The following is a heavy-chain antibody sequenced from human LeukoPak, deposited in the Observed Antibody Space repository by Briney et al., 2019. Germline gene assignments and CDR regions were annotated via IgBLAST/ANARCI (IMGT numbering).Heavy chain of an antibody. CDR2: IYTSGST. D-gene: IGHD5-18*01. J-gene: IGHJ6*03. V-gene: IGHV4-61*09. CDR3: ARGLHGYTYGYVPWELYYYMDV. CDR1: GGSTNSGRYY. Sequence: SETLSLTCTVSGGSTNSGRYYWSWIRQPAGKGLEWIGHIYTSGSTSYNPSLKSRVTISVDTSKNQFSLKMSSVSAADTAVYYCARGLHGYTYGYVPWELYYYMDVWGKGTTVTISS.